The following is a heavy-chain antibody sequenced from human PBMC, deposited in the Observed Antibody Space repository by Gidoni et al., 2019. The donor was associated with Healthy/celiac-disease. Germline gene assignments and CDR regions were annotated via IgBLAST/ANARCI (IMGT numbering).Heavy chain of an antibody. CDR2: INSDGSST. D-gene: IGHD6-19*01. J-gene: IGHJ3*02. Sequence: EVQLVESGGGLVQPGGPLRLHCAASGFTFSSYWMHWVRQAPGKGLVWVSRINSDGSSTSYADSVKGRFTISRDNAKNTLYLQMNSLRAEDTAVYYCARVAYSSGAGAFDIWGQGTMVTVSS. V-gene: IGHV3-74*01. CDR1: GFTFSSYW. CDR3: ARVAYSSGAGAFDI.